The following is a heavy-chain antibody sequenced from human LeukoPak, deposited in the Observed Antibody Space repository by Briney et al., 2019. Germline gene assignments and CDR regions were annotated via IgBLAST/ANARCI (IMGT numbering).Heavy chain of an antibody. D-gene: IGHD5-18*01. Sequence: GGSLRLSCAAPGFTVSSNYMSWVRQAPGEGLEWVANIKQYGSEKYYVHSVKGRFTISRDNAKNSLYLQMNSLRAEDTSVYYCARDTGGGYSCYDCWGQGTLVTVSS. CDR3: ARDTGGGYSCYDC. CDR2: IKQYGSEK. V-gene: IGHV3-7*01. J-gene: IGHJ4*02. CDR1: GFTVSSNY.